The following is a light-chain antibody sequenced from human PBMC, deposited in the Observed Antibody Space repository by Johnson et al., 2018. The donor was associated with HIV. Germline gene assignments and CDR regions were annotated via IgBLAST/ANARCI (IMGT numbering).Light chain of an antibody. CDR1: SSNIENNY. CDR3: GTWDSSLSSYV. V-gene: IGLV1-51*02. CDR2: EDN. J-gene: IGLJ1*01. Sequence: QSVLTQPPSVSAAPGQKVTISCSGSSSNIENNYVSWYQQLPGTAPKLLIYEDNRRPSGTPDRFSGSKSGTSATLVITGLQTGDEADYYCGTWDSSLSSYVFGTGTKVTVL.